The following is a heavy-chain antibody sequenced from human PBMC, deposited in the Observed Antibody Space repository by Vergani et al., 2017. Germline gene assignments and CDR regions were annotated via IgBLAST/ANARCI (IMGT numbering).Heavy chain of an antibody. V-gene: IGHV1-18*01. D-gene: IGHD2-2*01. CDR3: AKGGLKIEESTSNWFDP. Sequence: QVQLVQSGAEVKKPGASVKVSCKASGYTFTSYAISWVRQAPGQGLEWMGWIIAYNGNTNYVQKLQGRVTMTTDTSTSTAYMELRSLRSDDTAVYYCAKGGLKIEESTSNWFDPWGQGTLVTVSS. CDR2: IIAYNGNT. J-gene: IGHJ5*02. CDR1: GYTFTSYA.